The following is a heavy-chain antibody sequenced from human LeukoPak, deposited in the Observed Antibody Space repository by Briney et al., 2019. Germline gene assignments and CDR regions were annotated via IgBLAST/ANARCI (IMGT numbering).Heavy chain of an antibody. CDR1: GFTFSSYA. J-gene: IGHJ6*02. V-gene: IGHV3-23*01. D-gene: IGHD5-18*01. CDR3: ARGGYSYGNHYYYYGMDV. CDR2: ISGSGGST. Sequence: GGSLRLSCAASGFTFSSYAMSWVRQAPGKGLEWVSAISGSGGSTYYADSVKGRFTISRDNSKNTLYLQMNSLRAEDTAVYYCARGGYSYGNHYYYYGMDVWGQGTTVTVSS.